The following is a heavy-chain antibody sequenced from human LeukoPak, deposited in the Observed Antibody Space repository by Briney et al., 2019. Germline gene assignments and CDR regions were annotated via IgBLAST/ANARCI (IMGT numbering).Heavy chain of an antibody. Sequence: ASVKVSCKTSGFNFIAYQIHWVRQAPRQGLEWMGWINPNSGGTNYAQKFQGRVTMTRDTSISTAYMELSRLRSDDTAVYYCARDTIAARTTVNYYYYGMDVWGQGTTVTVSS. CDR2: INPNSGGT. CDR1: GFNFIAYQ. J-gene: IGHJ6*02. D-gene: IGHD6-6*01. CDR3: ARDTIAARTTVNYYYYGMDV. V-gene: IGHV1-2*02.